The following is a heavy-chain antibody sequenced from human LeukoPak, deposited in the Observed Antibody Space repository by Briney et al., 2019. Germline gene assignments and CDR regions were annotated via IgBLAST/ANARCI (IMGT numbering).Heavy chain of an antibody. D-gene: IGHD1/OR15-1a*01. V-gene: IGHV4-59*01. CDR3: ASRMYLAVGNSAFDI. CDR2: IYHSGRT. Sequence: SETLSLTCTVSGGSITNYYWSWIRQPPGKGLEWVGNIYHSGRTNYNPSLKSRVTISVDTSTSLFSLKLTSVIAADTAVYYCASRMYLAVGNSAFDIWGQGTMVTVSS. CDR1: GGSITNYY. J-gene: IGHJ3*02.